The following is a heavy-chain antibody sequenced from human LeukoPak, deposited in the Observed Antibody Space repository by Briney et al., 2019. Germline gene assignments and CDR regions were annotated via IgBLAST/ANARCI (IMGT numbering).Heavy chain of an antibody. D-gene: IGHD3-22*01. Sequence: GGSLRLSCADSGFTFSGYWMSCVRQAPGKGLEWVANINLDGSVIHYVDSAKGLFTISRDNAKNSLYLQMNYLRAEDTALYYCATSDDSSGSDWGQGTLVTVSS. CDR3: ATSDDSSGSD. CDR2: INLDGSVI. J-gene: IGHJ4*02. V-gene: IGHV3-7*01. CDR1: GFTFSGYW.